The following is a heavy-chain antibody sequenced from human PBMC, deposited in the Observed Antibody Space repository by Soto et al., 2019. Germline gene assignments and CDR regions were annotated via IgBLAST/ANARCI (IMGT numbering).Heavy chain of an antibody. CDR3: AKDRPRRNVDVYGMDV. J-gene: IGHJ6*02. CDR2: ISGSGGST. CDR1: GFTFSSYA. Sequence: GSLRLSCAASGFTFSSYAMSWVRQAPGKGLEWVSAISGSGGSTYYADSVKGRFTISRDNSKNTLYLQMNSLRAEDTAVYYCAKDRPRRNVDVYGMDVWGQGTTVTVSS. V-gene: IGHV3-23*01. D-gene: IGHD4-4*01.